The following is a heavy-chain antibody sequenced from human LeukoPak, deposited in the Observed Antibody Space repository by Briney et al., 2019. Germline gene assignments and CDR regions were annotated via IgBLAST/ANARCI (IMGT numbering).Heavy chain of an antibody. J-gene: IGHJ2*01. CDR3: TRNAGGGYDWYFDL. V-gene: IGHV3-33*01. CDR1: GFKLSSYG. D-gene: IGHD5-18*01. Sequence: PGGSLGLSCVASGFKLSSYGMHWVRQAPGKGLEWVSAVDADGSGQYYVDSVKGRFTISRDLSKDTLSLQMNNLRVEDTAVYYCTRNAGGGYDWYFDLWGRGTLVTVSS. CDR2: VDADGSGQ.